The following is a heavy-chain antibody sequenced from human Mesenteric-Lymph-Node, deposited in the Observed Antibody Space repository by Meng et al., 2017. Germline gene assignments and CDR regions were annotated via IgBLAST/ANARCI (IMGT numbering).Heavy chain of an antibody. CDR2: IWSDGSNR. CDR3: ARGYYGGNSDFDY. J-gene: IGHJ4*02. V-gene: IGHV3-33*01. D-gene: IGHD4-23*01. CDR1: GFTFRSYG. Sequence: QVQLVASGGGVVQLGRSFRLSSAASGFTFRSYGMHWVRQAPGKGLEWVAVIWSDGSNRYYADSVKGRFAISRDISKNTLILQMNSLRAEDTAVYYCARGYYGGNSDFDYWGQGTLVTVSS.